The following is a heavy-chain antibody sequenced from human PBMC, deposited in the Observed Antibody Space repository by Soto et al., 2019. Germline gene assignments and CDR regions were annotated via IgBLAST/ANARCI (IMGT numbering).Heavy chain of an antibody. Sequence: SETLSLTCTVSGGSISSGDYYWSWIRQPPGKGLEWIGYIYYSGSTYYNPSLKSRVTISVDTSKNQFSLKLSSVTAADTAVYYCARDSSYNWNDGPSWFDPWGQGTLVTVSS. CDR2: IYYSGST. J-gene: IGHJ5*02. CDR3: ARDSSYNWNDGPSWFDP. D-gene: IGHD1-20*01. V-gene: IGHV4-30-4*02. CDR1: GGSISSGDYY.